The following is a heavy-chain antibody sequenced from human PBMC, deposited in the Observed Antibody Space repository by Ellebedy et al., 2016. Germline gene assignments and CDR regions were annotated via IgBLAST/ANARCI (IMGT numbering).Heavy chain of an antibody. CDR1: GVPTSGYY. J-gene: IGHJ6*02. CDR2: IYYTGST. V-gene: IGHV4-59*01. D-gene: IGHD2-15*01. Sequence: SETLSLTXTVSGVPTSGYYWHWIRQPPGQGLEWLGYIYYTGSTNYNPSLKSRVTISIDTSKNQFSLKLRSVTAADTAVYYCARTIGYCSGGSCYSYYSGMDVWGQGTTVTVSS. CDR3: ARTIGYCSGGSCYSYYSGMDV.